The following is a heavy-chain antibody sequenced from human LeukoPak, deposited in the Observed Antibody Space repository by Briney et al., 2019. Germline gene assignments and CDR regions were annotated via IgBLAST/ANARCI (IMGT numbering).Heavy chain of an antibody. D-gene: IGHD2-2*01. V-gene: IGHV4-34*01. Sequence: SETLSLTCAVYGGSFRGYFWSWIRQPPGKGLEWIGEINHSGSTNYNPSLQSRVTISVDTSKNQFSLKLSSVTAADTAVYYCATMGVVPAAEKRRYNWFDPWGQGTLVTVSS. CDR3: ATMGVVPAAEKRRYNWFDP. CDR2: INHSGST. CDR1: GGSFRGYF. J-gene: IGHJ5*02.